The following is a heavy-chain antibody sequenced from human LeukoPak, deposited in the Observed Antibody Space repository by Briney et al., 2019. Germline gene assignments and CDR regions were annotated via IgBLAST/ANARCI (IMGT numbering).Heavy chain of an antibody. J-gene: IGHJ2*01. Sequence: SETLSLTCTVSGGFINSRDYSWGWIRQPPGKGLEWIGSISYSGATYYNPSIRSRVTISVDTSKNQFSLRLRSVTDADTVIYSCAGQLVGAGTGLWYFDLWGRGTLVTVSS. CDR3: AGQLVGAGTGLWYFDL. CDR1: GGFINSRDYS. D-gene: IGHD2-15*01. V-gene: IGHV4-39*01. CDR2: ISYSGAT.